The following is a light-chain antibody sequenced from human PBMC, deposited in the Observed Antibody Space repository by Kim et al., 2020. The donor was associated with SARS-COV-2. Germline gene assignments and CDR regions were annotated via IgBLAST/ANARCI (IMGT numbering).Light chain of an antibody. Sequence: SPVERATLSSRASQSVSSSYLAWYQQKPGQAPRLLIYGASSRATGIPDRFSGSGSGTDFTLTISRLEPEDFAVYYCQQYGSSRWTFGQGTKVDIK. CDR2: GAS. J-gene: IGKJ1*01. CDR1: QSVSSSY. V-gene: IGKV3-20*01. CDR3: QQYGSSRWT.